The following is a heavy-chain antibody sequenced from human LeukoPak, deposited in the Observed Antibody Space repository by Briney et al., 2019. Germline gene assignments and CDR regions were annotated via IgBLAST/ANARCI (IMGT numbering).Heavy chain of an antibody. Sequence: GGSLRLSCAASGFSFSNYEMYWVRQGPGKGLEWVSYISNSGSTIYYADSVKGRFTISRDNAKNSLYLQMNSLRVEDTAMYYCARWNYDSGSWVLDYWGQGTLVTVSS. CDR2: ISNSGSTI. J-gene: IGHJ4*02. V-gene: IGHV3-48*03. CDR3: ARWNYDSGSWVLDY. D-gene: IGHD3-10*01. CDR1: GFSFSNYE.